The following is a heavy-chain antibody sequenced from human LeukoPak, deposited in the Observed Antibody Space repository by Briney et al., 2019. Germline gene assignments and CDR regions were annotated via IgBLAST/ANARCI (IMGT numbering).Heavy chain of an antibody. CDR1: GGSISSGDYY. Sequence: SQTLSLTCTVSGGSISSGDYYWSWIRQPPGKGLEWIGYIYYSGSTYYNPSLKSRVTISVDTSTNQFSLKLSSVTAADTAVYYCASRGYSYGRNFDYWGQGTLVTVSS. CDR2: IYYSGST. CDR3: ASRGYSYGRNFDY. J-gene: IGHJ4*02. D-gene: IGHD5-18*01. V-gene: IGHV4-30-4*08.